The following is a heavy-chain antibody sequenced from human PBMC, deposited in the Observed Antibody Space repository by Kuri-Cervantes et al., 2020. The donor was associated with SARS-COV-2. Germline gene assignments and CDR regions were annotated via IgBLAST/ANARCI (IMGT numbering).Heavy chain of an antibody. CDR1: GYTFTSYY. CDR3: ARSPSNGDYDGWFDY. V-gene: IGHV1-46*01. CDR2: INPSGGST. Sequence: ASVKVSCKASGYTFTSYYMHWVRPAPGQGLEWMGIINPSGGSTSYAQKFQVRVTMTRDTSMSTVYMELSSLRSEDTAVYYCARSPSNGDYDGWFDYCGQGTLVTVSS. D-gene: IGHD4-17*01. J-gene: IGHJ4*02.